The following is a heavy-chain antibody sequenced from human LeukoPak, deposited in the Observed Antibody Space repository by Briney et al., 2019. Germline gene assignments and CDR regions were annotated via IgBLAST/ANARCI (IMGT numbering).Heavy chain of an antibody. D-gene: IGHD3-10*01. CDR3: ARDPAYGSGSYS. Sequence: PSETLSLTCTVSGGSISSGGYYWSWIRQHPGKGLEWIGYIYYSGSTYYNPSLKSRVTISVDTSKNQFSLKLSSVTAADTAVYYCARDPAYGSGSYSWGQGTLVTVSS. J-gene: IGHJ4*02. V-gene: IGHV4-31*03. CDR2: IYYSGST. CDR1: GGSISSGGYY.